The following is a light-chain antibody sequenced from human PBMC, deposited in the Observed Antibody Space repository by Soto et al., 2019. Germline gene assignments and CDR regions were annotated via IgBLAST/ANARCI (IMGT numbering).Light chain of an antibody. Sequence: VLTQSPATLSLSPGERATLSCRASRSVDSNLAWSQQKPGQAPRLLIYDASNRATGTPARFSGSGSGTDFTLTISSLEPEDFALYYCQQRKYWPPLTFGQGTRLEIK. CDR3: QQRKYWPPLT. V-gene: IGKV3-11*01. CDR1: RSVDSN. CDR2: DAS. J-gene: IGKJ5*01.